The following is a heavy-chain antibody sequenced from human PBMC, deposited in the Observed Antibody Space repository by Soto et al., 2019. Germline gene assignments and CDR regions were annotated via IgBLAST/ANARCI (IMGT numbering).Heavy chain of an antibody. CDR1: GGSISSGGYY. D-gene: IGHD6-13*01. CDR2: IYYSGST. V-gene: IGHV4-31*03. J-gene: IGHJ4*02. CDR3: ARWGSSSWYGYYFDY. Sequence: QVQLQESGPGLVKPSQTLSLTCTVSGGSISSGGYYWSWIRQHPGKGLAWIGYIYYSGSTYYNPSLKSRVTISVDTSKNQSSLKLSSVTAADTAVYYCARWGSSSWYGYYFDYWGQGTLVTVSS.